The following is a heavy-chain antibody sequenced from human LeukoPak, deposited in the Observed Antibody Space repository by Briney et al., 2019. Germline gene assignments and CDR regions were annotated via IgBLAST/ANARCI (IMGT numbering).Heavy chain of an antibody. CDR2: INHSGST. Sequence: SETLSLTCTVSGGSVSSSIYYWSWIRQPPGKGLEWIGEINHSGSTNYNPSLKSRVTISVDTSKNQFSLKLSSVTAADTAVYYCARVPGTTLNYYYYGMDVWGQGTTVTVSS. V-gene: IGHV4-39*07. J-gene: IGHJ6*02. CDR3: ARVPGTTLNYYYYGMDV. D-gene: IGHD4-17*01. CDR1: GGSVSSSIYY.